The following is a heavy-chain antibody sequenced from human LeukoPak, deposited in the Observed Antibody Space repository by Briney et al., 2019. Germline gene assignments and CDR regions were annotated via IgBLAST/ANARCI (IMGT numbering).Heavy chain of an antibody. V-gene: IGHV3-30*18. D-gene: IGHD5-18*01. Sequence: GGSPRLSCAASGLTFSSFGMHWVRQAPGKGLQWVSAISYDASTTHYADSVKGRFTISRDDSESTLYLQMNSLRPEDTAVYYCAKDRYTFGVLDAFDIWGQGTMVTVSS. CDR1: GLTFSSFG. J-gene: IGHJ3*02. CDR3: AKDRYTFGVLDAFDI. CDR2: ISYDASTT.